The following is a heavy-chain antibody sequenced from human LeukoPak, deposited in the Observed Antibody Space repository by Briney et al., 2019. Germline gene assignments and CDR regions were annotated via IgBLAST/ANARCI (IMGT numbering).Heavy chain of an antibody. CDR3: ARLPPPGYGDYSDFDY. D-gene: IGHD4-17*01. CDR2: IYRSGNT. J-gene: IGHJ4*02. V-gene: IGHV4-38-2*02. CDR1: GYSIGSDFY. Sequence: PSETLSLTCTVSGYSIGSDFYWGWIRQPPGKGLEWIASIYRSGNTYSNSSLKSRVRMSIDTSKNQFSLKLSSVTAADTAVYYCARLPPPGYGDYSDFDYWGQGTLVTVSS.